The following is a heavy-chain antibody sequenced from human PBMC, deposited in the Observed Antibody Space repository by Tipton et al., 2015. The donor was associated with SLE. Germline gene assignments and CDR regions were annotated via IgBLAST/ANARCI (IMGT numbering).Heavy chain of an antibody. V-gene: IGHV4-4*02. D-gene: IGHD5-12*01. J-gene: IGHJ4*02. Sequence: TLSLTCAVSGGSINSYNWWTWVRQPPGKGLEWIGEIYHSGTTNYNPSLKSRITISLDKSNNHFSLRLSSLTAADTAVYYCAREYSGYDYRTFDHWGQGTLVTVSS. CDR2: IYHSGTT. CDR3: AREYSGYDYRTFDH. CDR1: GGSINSYNW.